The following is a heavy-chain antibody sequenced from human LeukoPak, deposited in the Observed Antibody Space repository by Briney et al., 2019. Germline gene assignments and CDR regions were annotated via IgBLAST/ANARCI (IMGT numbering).Heavy chain of an antibody. CDR3: ARMGAIAGASANPDH. V-gene: IGHV4-34*01. CDR2: VYHTGST. CDR1: GGSFSGYY. Sequence: SETLSLTCAVYGGSFSGYYWSCIRQPPGKGLEWIGEVYHTGSTNYNPSLKSRVTISVDTSKNQFTLRLNFVTAADTAVYYCARMGAIAGASANPDHWGQGTLVTVSS. D-gene: IGHD4/OR15-4a*01. J-gene: IGHJ4*02.